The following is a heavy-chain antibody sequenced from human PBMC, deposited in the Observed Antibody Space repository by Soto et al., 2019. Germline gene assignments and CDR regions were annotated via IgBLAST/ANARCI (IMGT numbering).Heavy chain of an antibody. CDR2: IYHSGST. V-gene: IGHV4-4*02. CDR3: ASDQYSSGYRWFDP. J-gene: IGHJ5*02. D-gene: IGHD3-22*01. CDR1: GGSISSSNW. Sequence: SETLSLTCAVSGGSISSSNWWSWVRQPPGKGLEWIGEIYHSGSTNYNPSLKSRVTISVDKSKNQFSLKLSSVTAADTAVYYCASDQYSSGYRWFDPWGQGTLLTVSS.